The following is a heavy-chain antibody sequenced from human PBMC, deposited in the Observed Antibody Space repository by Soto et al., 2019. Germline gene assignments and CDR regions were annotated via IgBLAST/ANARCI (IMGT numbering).Heavy chain of an antibody. D-gene: IGHD3-3*01. V-gene: IGHV1-69*06. CDR3: NRGSEYDFWSGYL. Sequence: QGRLVQSGAEVRKPGSSVKVSCKVTGGTSTRYAINWVRQAPGQGLEWMGGIVPMFGTSKYAQKFQGRVTNTADTSTNIAYMELRSLRSEDTAVYYCNRGSEYDFWSGYLWGQGTLVSVSS. J-gene: IGHJ4*02. CDR1: GGTSTRYA. CDR2: IVPMFGTS.